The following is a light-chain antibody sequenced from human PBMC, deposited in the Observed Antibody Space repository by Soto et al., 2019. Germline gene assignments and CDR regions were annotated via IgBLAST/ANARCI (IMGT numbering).Light chain of an antibody. J-gene: IGKJ4*01. CDR1: HSLSKNY. V-gene: IGKV3-20*01. Sequence: MALTQSPGTLSLSPGERATLSCRTSHSLSKNYLAWYQQRPGQAPRLLIYGASNRATGIPDRFSGSGSGTDFTFSISRLEPEDFAVYYCQQYGGSLTFGGGTKVE. CDR3: QQYGGSLT. CDR2: GAS.